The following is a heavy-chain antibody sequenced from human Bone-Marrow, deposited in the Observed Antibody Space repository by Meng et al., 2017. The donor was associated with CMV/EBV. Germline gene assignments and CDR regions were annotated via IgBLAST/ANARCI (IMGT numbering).Heavy chain of an antibody. V-gene: IGHV3-21*01. J-gene: IGHJ4*02. CDR1: FSFSSYD. Sequence: FSFSSYDMIWVRQAPGKGLEWVSSIRRATTFTYYADPVKGRFAISRDNAKNSLHLQMNSLRAEDTAVYYCAREQLGYCSGGSCAIDFWGQGTLVTVSS. D-gene: IGHD2-15*01. CDR3: AREQLGYCSGGSCAIDF. CDR2: IRRATTFT.